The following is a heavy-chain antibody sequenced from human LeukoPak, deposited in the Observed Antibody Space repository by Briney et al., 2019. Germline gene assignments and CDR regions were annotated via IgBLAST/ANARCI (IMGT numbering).Heavy chain of an antibody. CDR2: ISSSSSYI. V-gene: IGHV3-21*01. J-gene: IGHJ5*02. CDR3: ASFVYYDSNRGANWFDP. Sequence: KPGGSLRLSCAASGFTFSSYEMNWVRQAPGKGLEWVSSISSSSSYIYYADSVKGRFTISRDNAKNSLYLQMNSLRAEDTAVYYCASFVYYDSNRGANWFDPWGQGTLVTVSS. D-gene: IGHD3-22*01. CDR1: GFTFSSYE.